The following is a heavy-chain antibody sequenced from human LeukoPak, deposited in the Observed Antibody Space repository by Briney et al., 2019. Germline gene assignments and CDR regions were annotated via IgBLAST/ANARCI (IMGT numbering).Heavy chain of an antibody. V-gene: IGHV4-30-4*08. CDR3: AGEYYGSGSYFDY. Sequence: PSETLSLTCTVSGGSISSGDYYWSWIRQPPGKGLEWIGYIYCSGSTYYNPSLKSRVTISVDTSKNQFSLKLSSVTAADTAVYYCAGEYYGSGSYFDYWGQGTLVTVSS. J-gene: IGHJ4*02. D-gene: IGHD3-10*01. CDR1: GGSISSGDYY. CDR2: IYCSGST.